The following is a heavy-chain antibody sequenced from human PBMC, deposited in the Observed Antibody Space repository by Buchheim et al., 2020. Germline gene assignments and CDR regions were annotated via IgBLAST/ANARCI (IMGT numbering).Heavy chain of an antibody. CDR2: IYSSGRA. J-gene: IGHJ5*02. Sequence: QVQLQESGPGLVKPSQTPSLTCTVSGGSISSGYYYWSWIRQSPGKGLEWIAYIYSSGRAYYNPSLKSRATISVDTSKNQFTLRLNSVTAAYTAVYYCARIDNDYINYKWFDPWGQGTL. D-gene: IGHD4-11*01. CDR3: ARIDNDYINYKWFDP. CDR1: GGSISSGYYY. V-gene: IGHV4-30-4*01.